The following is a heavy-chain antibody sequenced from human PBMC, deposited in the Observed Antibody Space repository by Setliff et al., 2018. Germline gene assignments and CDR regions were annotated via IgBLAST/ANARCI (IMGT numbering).Heavy chain of an antibody. CDR3: ARDTHGSGSFDN. Sequence: PSETLSLTCTVSGDSIISGRHYWSWIRQSPEKGLEWLGYIYKTENSYYKPSLKSRLTISADASNNQFSLNLTSVNPADAAVYYCARDTHGSGSFDNWGQGILVTVSS. J-gene: IGHJ4*02. V-gene: IGHV4-30-4*01. CDR2: IYKTENS. CDR1: GDSIISGRHY. D-gene: IGHD3-10*01.